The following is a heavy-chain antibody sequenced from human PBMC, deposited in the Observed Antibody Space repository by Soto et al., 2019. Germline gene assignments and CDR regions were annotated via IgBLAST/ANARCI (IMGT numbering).Heavy chain of an antibody. CDR3: AKVGWGGDS. V-gene: IGHV4-61*01. CDR2: KPYTGSP. Sequence: QVQLEESGPRLVKPSETLALPCNVSGYSLRKGRYHWSWDRQPPGKGLEWIGFKPYTGSPDYNPSLKSRVVISIDRSKNQFSLKLSSVTTTDTAVYFCAKVGWGGDSWGQGTLVTVSS. J-gene: IGHJ4*02. D-gene: IGHD7-27*01. CDR1: GYSLRKGRYH.